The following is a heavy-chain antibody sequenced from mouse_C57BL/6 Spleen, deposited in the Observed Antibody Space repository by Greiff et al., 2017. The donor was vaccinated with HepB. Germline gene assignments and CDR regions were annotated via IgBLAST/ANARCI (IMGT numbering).Heavy chain of an antibody. CDR1: GFNIKDDY. V-gene: IGHV14-4*01. D-gene: IGHD1-1*01. CDR2: IDPENGDT. CDR3: TTRGNYGSFDY. J-gene: IGHJ2*01. Sequence: EVQLVESGAELVRPGASVKLSCTASGFNIKDDYMHWVKQRPEQGLEWIGWIDPENGDTEYASKFQGKATITADTSSNTAYLQLSSLTSEDTAVYYCTTRGNYGSFDYWGQGTTLTVSS.